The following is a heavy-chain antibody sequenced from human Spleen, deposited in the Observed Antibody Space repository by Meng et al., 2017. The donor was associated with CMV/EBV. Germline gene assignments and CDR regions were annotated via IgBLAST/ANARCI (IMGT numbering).Heavy chain of an antibody. CDR3: ARDRVLFGLDP. Sequence: CTVSGGSISSGGHYWSWIRQHPGKGLEWIRDIYYSGSTHYNPSLKSRVSISVDTSKSQFSLKLSSVTAADTAVYFCARDRVLFGLDPWGQGTLVTVSS. CDR1: GGSISSGGHY. D-gene: IGHD3-10*02. V-gene: IGHV4-31*03. CDR2: IYYSGST. J-gene: IGHJ5*02.